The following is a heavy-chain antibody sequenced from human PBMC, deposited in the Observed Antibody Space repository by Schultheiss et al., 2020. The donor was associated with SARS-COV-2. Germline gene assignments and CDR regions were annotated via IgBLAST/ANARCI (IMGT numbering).Heavy chain of an antibody. CDR1: GFTFSSYA. Sequence: GESLKISCAASGFTFSSYAMHWVRQAPGKGLEWVAVISYDGSNKYYADSVKGRFTISRDNSKNTLYLQMNSLRAEDTAVYYCARGPSVAATPRLGYWGQGTLVTVSS. V-gene: IGHV3-30-3*01. J-gene: IGHJ4*02. CDR2: ISYDGSNK. D-gene: IGHD2-15*01. CDR3: ARGPSVAATPRLGY.